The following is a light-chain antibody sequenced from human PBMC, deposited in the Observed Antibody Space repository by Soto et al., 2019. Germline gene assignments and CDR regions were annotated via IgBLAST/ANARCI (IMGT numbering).Light chain of an antibody. CDR3: SSYTTSSTLV. CDR1: SSDVGGYKY. J-gene: IGLJ1*01. V-gene: IGLV2-14*01. CDR2: EGS. Sequence: QSALTQPASMSGSPGQSITISCTGTSSDVGGYKYVSWYQQHPGKVPKVIIYEGSNRPSGVSNRFSGSKSGNTASLTISGIQAEDEGDYYCSSYTTSSTLVFGTGTKVTVL.